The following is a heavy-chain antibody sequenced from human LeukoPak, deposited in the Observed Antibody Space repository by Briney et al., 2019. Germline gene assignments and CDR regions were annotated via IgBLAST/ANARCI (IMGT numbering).Heavy chain of an antibody. V-gene: IGHV4-61*01. CDR3: ARAGGYDILDGMDV. D-gene: IGHD3-9*01. J-gene: IGHJ6*04. CDR2: IYYSGST. CDR1: GGTVSSGSYY. Sequence: SETLSLTCTVSGGTVSSGSYYWSWIRQPPGKGLEWIGHIYYSGSTNYNPSLKSRVTISVDTSKNQFSLKLSSVTAADTAVYYCARAGGYDILDGMDVWGKGTTVTVSS.